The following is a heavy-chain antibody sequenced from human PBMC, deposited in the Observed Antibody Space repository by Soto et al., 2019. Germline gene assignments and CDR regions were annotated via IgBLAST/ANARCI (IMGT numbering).Heavy chain of an antibody. D-gene: IGHD3-3*01. CDR2: INKSRSYK. Sequence: GGSLRLSCAASGFTFSSYSMNWVRQAPGKGLEWVATINKSRSYKYYADTVKGRFTISRDNAKNSMNLQMNSLRAEDMALYYCARVAVRFLEWLPDYWGQGTLVTVSS. V-gene: IGHV3-21*01. CDR1: GFTFSSYS. J-gene: IGHJ4*02. CDR3: ARVAVRFLEWLPDY.